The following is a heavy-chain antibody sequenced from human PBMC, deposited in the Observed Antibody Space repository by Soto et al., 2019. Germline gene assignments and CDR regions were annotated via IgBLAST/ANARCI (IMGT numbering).Heavy chain of an antibody. J-gene: IGHJ4*02. Sequence: PGPSRAASEFTFSSYSMNWVRQAPGQGLEWISYISTTSSSIYYADSVKGRFTISRDNAKSSLFLQMNSLRDEDTAVYYCARKGRAFVYWGQAVLGTGS. CDR3: ARKGRAFVY. CDR2: ISTTSSSI. CDR1: EFTFSSYS. V-gene: IGHV3-48*02.